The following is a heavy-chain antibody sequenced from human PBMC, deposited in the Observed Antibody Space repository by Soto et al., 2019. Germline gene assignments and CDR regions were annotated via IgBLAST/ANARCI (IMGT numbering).Heavy chain of an antibody. D-gene: IGHD3-10*01. J-gene: IGHJ6*02. CDR3: ARGPRSITMVRGVIAPDYYYYYGMDV. Sequence: SETLSLTCAVYGGSFSGYYCSWIRQPPGKGLEWIGEINHIVSTNYNPSLKSRVTISVDTSKNQFSLKMSSVTAADTAVYYCARGPRSITMVRGVIAPDYYYYYGMDVWGQGTTVTVSS. CDR2: INHIVST. V-gene: IGHV4-34*01. CDR1: GGSFSGYY.